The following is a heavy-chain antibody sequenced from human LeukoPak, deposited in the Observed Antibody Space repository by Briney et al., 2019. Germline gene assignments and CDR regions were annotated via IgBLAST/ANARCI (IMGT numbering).Heavy chain of an antibody. CDR2: IYSGGST. J-gene: IGHJ4*02. V-gene: IGHV3-53*01. CDR1: GFTVSSNY. D-gene: IGHD3-22*01. CDR3: AGAGHYDSSGLFDY. Sequence: GGSLRLSCAASGFTVSSNYMNWVRQAPGKGLEWVSVIYSGGSTYYADSVKGRFTISRDNSKNTLYLQMNSLRAEDTAVYYCAGAGHYDSSGLFDYWGQGTLVTVSS.